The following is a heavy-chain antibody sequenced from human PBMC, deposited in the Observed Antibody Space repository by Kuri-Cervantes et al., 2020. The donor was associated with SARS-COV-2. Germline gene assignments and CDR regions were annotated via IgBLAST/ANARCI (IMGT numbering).Heavy chain of an antibody. Sequence: SLKISCAASGFTFDDYAMHWVRQAPGKGLEWVSGISWKSGSIAYADSVKGRFTISRDNAKNSLYLQMNSLRPEDTAVYYCAGGITGDGDYWGQGTLVTVSS. CDR1: GFTFDDYA. CDR2: ISWKSGSI. J-gene: IGHJ4*02. CDR3: AGGITGDGDY. D-gene: IGHD7-27*01. V-gene: IGHV3-9*01.